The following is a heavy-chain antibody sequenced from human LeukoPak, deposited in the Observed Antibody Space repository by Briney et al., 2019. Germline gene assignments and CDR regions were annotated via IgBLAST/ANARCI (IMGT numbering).Heavy chain of an antibody. CDR3: ANTDPISGYDSFDY. V-gene: IGHV4-59*01. J-gene: IGHJ4*02. Sequence: PSETLSLTCTVSGGSISSYYWSWIRQPPGKGLEWIGYIYYSGSTNYNPSLKSRVTISVDTSKNQFSLKLSSVTAADTAVYYCANTDPISGYDSFDYWGQGTLVTVSS. CDR1: GGSISSYY. D-gene: IGHD5-12*01. CDR2: IYYSGST.